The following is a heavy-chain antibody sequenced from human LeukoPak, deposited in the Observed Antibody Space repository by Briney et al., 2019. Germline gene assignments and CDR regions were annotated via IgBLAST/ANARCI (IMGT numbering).Heavy chain of an antibody. CDR1: GGSFSGYY. CDR2: INHSGST. CDR3: ARGGALLWFGEPQGGMDV. D-gene: IGHD3-10*01. J-gene: IGHJ6*02. Sequence: SETLSLTCAVYGGSFSGYYWSWIRQPPGKGLEWIGEINHSGSTNYNPSLKSRVTISVDTSKNQFSLKLSSVTAADTAVYYCARGGALLWFGEPQGGMDVWGQGTTVTVSS. V-gene: IGHV4-34*01.